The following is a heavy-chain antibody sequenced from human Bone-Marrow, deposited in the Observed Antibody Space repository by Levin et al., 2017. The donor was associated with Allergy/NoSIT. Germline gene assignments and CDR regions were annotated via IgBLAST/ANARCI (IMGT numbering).Heavy chain of an antibody. CDR3: AKWRASNDYSYLRGFDY. CDR2: ISWNGDTA. D-gene: IGHD3-22*01. CDR1: GFTFDDYA. J-gene: IGHJ4*02. V-gene: IGHV3-9*01. Sequence: GGSLRLSCAASGFTFDDYAMHWVRQVPGKGLEWVSGISWNGDTAGYADSVKGRFTISRDNAKNSLYLQLSSLRAEDTAFYYCAKWRASNDYSYLRGFDYWGQGTLVTVSS.